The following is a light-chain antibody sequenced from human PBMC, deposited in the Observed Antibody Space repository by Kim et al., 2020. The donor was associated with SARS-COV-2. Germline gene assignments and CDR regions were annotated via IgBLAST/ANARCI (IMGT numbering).Light chain of an antibody. CDR1: SGHTRYA. V-gene: IGLV4-69*01. CDR3: QAWGTGMV. CDR2: LNSYSSH. J-gene: IGLJ3*02. Sequence: GDAVNLTCTLSSGHTRYANAWRQQQPEKGPRYLMKLNSYSSHSKGDRIPVRFSGSSSGAERYLTISSLHSEDEAYYYCQAWGTGMVFGGGTQLTVL.